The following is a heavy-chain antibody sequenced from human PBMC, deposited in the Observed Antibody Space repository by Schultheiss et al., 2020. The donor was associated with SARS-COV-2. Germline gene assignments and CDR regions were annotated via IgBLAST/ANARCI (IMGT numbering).Heavy chain of an antibody. V-gene: IGHV4-39*01. CDR3: ARRGYYGDRFDY. Sequence: SQTLSLTCTVSGGSISSSSSYWGWIRQPPGKGLEWIGSIYYSGSTYYNPSLKSRVTISVDRSKNQFSLKLSSVTAADTAVYYCARRGYYGDRFDYWGQEPWSPSPQ. D-gene: IGHD4-17*01. CDR1: GGSISSSSSY. CDR2: IYYSGST. J-gene: IGHJ5*01.